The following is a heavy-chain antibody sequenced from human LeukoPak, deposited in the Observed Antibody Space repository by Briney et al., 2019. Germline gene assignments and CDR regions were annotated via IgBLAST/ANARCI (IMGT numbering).Heavy chain of an antibody. CDR1: GFTFSDYC. Sequence: GGSLRPSWAASGFTFSDYCMNWVRQAPGKGREWVSSISSSSTYIHYADLVKGRFIISRDNAKNSVYLQMNSLRAEDTAVYYCARDGGYYDSSGYQGYFDLWGRGTLVTVSS. CDR2: ISSSSTYI. J-gene: IGHJ2*01. V-gene: IGHV3-21*06. CDR3: ARDGGYYDSSGYQGYFDL. D-gene: IGHD3-22*01.